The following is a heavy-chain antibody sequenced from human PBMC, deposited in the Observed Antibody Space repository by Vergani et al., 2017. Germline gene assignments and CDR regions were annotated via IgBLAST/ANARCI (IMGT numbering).Heavy chain of an antibody. CDR2: IKQDGSDK. Sequence: EVQLVESGGGLVQPGGSLRLSCAGSGFIFSNYWMSWVRQAPGKGLEWVANIKQDGSDKYYVDSVKGRFTISRDNAKNSLYLQMNSLRAEDTALYYCAKSGVGYDFWSSSPGHYMDVWGKGTTVTVSS. CDR3: AKSGVGYDFWSSSPGHYMDV. V-gene: IGHV3-7*03. D-gene: IGHD3-3*01. J-gene: IGHJ6*03. CDR1: GFIFSNYW.